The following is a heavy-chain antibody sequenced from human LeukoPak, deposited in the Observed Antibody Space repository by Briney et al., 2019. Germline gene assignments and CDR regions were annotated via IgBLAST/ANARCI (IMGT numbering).Heavy chain of an antibody. J-gene: IGHJ6*02. Sequence: SETLSLTCTVSGGSISSGGYSWSWIRQHPGKGLEWIGYIYYSGSTNYNPSLKSRVTISVDTSKNQFSLKLSSVTAADTAVYYCARGVSYYDYVWGSPNYYYYGMDVWGQGTTVTVSS. CDR2: IYYSGST. V-gene: IGHV4-31*03. CDR1: GGSISSGGYS. D-gene: IGHD3-16*01. CDR3: ARGVSYYDYVWGSPNYYYYGMDV.